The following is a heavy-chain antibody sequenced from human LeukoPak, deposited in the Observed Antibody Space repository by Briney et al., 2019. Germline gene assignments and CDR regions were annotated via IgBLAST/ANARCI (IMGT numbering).Heavy chain of an antibody. J-gene: IGHJ4*02. CDR2: ISYDGSNK. CDR1: GLTFSSYA. Sequence: RTPRLSCAASGLTFSSYAMHWVRQAPGKGLEWVAVISYDGSNKYYADSVKGRFTISRDNSKNTLYLQMNSLRAEDTAVYYCARASGGGWFGYWGQGTLVTVSS. V-gene: IGHV3-30*04. D-gene: IGHD6-19*01. CDR3: ARASGGGWFGY.